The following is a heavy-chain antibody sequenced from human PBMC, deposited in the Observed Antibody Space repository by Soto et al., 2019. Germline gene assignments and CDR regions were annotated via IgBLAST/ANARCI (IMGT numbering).Heavy chain of an antibody. V-gene: IGHV3-15*07. J-gene: IGHJ6*02. CDR2: IKSKAAGGTT. D-gene: IGHD6-13*01. CDR3: TRMYSSSWYLGSDYYYYGMDA. CDR1: GFTFSEAW. Sequence: PGGSLRLSCAASGFTFSEAWMNWVRQAPGKGLEWVGRIKSKAAGGTTDYVAPVKGRFTISRDDSKNTLYLQMNSLKTEDTAVYYCTRMYSSSWYLGSDYYYYGMDAWGQGTTVTVSS.